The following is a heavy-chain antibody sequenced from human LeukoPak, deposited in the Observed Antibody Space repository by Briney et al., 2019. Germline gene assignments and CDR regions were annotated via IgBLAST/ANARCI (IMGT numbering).Heavy chain of an antibody. Sequence: GGSLRLSCAASGFTFRTYAMSWVRQAPGKGLEWVSAISGSGATTFCADSVKRRFSISRDNSKNTLFLQMNSLRAEDTAVYYCAKDRVSSGYYYFDYWGQGTLVTVSS. V-gene: IGHV3-23*01. CDR1: GFTFRTYA. D-gene: IGHD6-19*01. J-gene: IGHJ4*02. CDR2: ISGSGATT. CDR3: AKDRVSSGYYYFDY.